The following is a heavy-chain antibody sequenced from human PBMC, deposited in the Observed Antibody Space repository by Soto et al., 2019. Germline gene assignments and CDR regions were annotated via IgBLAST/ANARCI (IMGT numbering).Heavy chain of an antibody. D-gene: IGHD3-10*01. CDR3: ARVRIRGVPPMDV. J-gene: IGHJ6*02. Sequence: EVQLVESGGGLVQPGGSLRLSCAASGFTFSSYWMSWVRQAPGKGLEWVANIKQEGSEKYYVDSVKGRFTISRDNAKNSLYLQMNSLRAEDTAVYYCARVRIRGVPPMDVWGQGTTVTVSS. V-gene: IGHV3-7*01. CDR1: GFTFSSYW. CDR2: IKQEGSEK.